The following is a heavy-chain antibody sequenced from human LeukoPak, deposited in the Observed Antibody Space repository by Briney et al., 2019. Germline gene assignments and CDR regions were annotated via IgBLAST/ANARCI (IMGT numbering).Heavy chain of an antibody. V-gene: IGHV3-30*02. D-gene: IGHD4-17*01. CDR3: AKPDSYGDYGEY. CDR1: GFTFSSYG. Sequence: GGSLRLSCAASGFTFSSYGMYWVRQAPGKGLEWVAFIRYEGSNKYYADSVKGRFTISRDNSKNTLNLQMNSLRTEDTAVYYCAKPDSYGDYGEYWGQGTLVTVSS. CDR2: IRYEGSNK. J-gene: IGHJ4*02.